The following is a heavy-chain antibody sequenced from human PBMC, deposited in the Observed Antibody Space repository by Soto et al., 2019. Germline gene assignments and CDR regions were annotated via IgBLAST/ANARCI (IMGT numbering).Heavy chain of an antibody. V-gene: IGHV4-4*02. CDR2: IYHSGST. CDR1: GGSISSSNW. Sequence: SETLSLTCAVSGGSISSSNWWSWVRQPPGKGLEWIGEIYHSGSTNYNPSLKSRVTISVDKSKNQFSLKLSSVTAADTAVYYCAREPSGYCSSTSCYRYAFDIWGQGTMVT. J-gene: IGHJ3*02. CDR3: AREPSGYCSSTSCYRYAFDI. D-gene: IGHD2-2*01.